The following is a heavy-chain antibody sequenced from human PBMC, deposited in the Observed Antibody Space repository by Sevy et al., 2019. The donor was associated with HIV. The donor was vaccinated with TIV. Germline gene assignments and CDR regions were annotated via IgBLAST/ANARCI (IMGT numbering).Heavy chain of an antibody. CDR1: GYTFTGYY. Sequence: ASVKVSCKASGYTFTGYYMHWVRQAPGQGLEWMGWINPNSGGTNYAQKFQGRVTMTRDTSISTAYMELSRLRSDDTAVYYCARARAYDYVWGSYRYTMGLVDYWGQGTLVTVSS. CDR2: INPNSGGT. V-gene: IGHV1-2*02. D-gene: IGHD3-16*02. CDR3: ARARAYDYVWGSYRYTMGLVDY. J-gene: IGHJ4*02.